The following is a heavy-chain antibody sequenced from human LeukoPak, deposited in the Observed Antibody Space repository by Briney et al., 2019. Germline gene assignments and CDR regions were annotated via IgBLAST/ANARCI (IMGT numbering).Heavy chain of an antibody. CDR1: GFTFNIYG. CDR2: IGGSGVAT. V-gene: IGHV3-48*02. Sequence: GGSLRLSCAASGFTFNIYGMNWVRQAPGKGLEWVAYIGGSGVATYYTDFVRGRFTISRDNARNSLYLQMNSLRDEDTAIYYCARGGQSADNRFDPWGQGILVTVSS. CDR3: ARGGQSADNRFDP. J-gene: IGHJ5*02. D-gene: IGHD3-3*01.